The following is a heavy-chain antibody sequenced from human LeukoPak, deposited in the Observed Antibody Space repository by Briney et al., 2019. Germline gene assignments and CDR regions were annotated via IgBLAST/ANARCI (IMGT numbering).Heavy chain of an antibody. V-gene: IGHV3-7*01. D-gene: IGHD1/OR15-1a*01. Sequence: GGSLRLSCAVSGFTFSGSWMSWVRQAPGKGLEWVAAIKGDGSGKFYVDSVKGRFAISRDDAKSSLFLQMDSLRSEDTAVYYCTKNTHDYWGQGTLSPSPQ. CDR1: GFTFSGSW. J-gene: IGHJ4*02. CDR2: IKGDGSGK. CDR3: TKNTHDY.